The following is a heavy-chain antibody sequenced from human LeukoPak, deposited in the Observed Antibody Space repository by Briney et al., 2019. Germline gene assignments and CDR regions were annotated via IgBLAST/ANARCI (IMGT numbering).Heavy chain of an antibody. V-gene: IGHV6-1*01. J-gene: IGHJ4*02. CDR3: ARAGGSRGAAFDY. D-gene: IGHD6-13*01. CDR2: TYYRSKWYN. CDR1: GDSVSSNSAT. Sequence: SQTLSLTCAISGDSVSSNSATWNWIRQSPSRGLEWLGRTYYRSKWYNDYAESAKSRITINPDTSKNQFSLQLNSMTPEDTAVYYCARAGGSRGAAFDYWGQGTLVTVSS.